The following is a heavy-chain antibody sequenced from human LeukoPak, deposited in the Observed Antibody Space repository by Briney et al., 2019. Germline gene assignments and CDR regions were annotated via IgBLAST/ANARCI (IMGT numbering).Heavy chain of an antibody. V-gene: IGHV4-59*01. CDR3: ARDRKIVGATTGAFDI. CDR2: IYYSGST. Sequence: SETLSLTCTVSGGSISSYYWSWIRQPPGKGLEWIGYIYYSGSTNYNPSLKSRVTISVDTSKNQFSLKLSSVIAADTAVYYCARDRKIVGATTGAFDIWGQGTMVTVSS. J-gene: IGHJ3*02. CDR1: GGSISSYY. D-gene: IGHD1-26*01.